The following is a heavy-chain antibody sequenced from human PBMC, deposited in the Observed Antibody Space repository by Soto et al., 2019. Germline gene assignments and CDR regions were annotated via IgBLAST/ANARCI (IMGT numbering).Heavy chain of an antibody. CDR2: IWYDGSNK. CDR1: GFTFSSYG. Sequence: QVQLVESGGGVVQPGRSLRLSCAASGFTFSSYGMHWVRQAPGKGLEWVAVIWYDGSNKYYADSVKGRFTISRDNSKNTRYLQMNSLRAEDTAVYYCARDGLDYDFWSGYFPAGYYYGMDVWGQGTTVTVSS. D-gene: IGHD3-3*01. V-gene: IGHV3-33*01. CDR3: ARDGLDYDFWSGYFPAGYYYGMDV. J-gene: IGHJ6*02.